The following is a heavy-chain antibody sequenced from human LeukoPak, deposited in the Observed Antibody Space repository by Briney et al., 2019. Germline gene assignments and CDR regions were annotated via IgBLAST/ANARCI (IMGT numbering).Heavy chain of an antibody. CDR3: ARDSRGSGYYKDAFDI. Sequence: GGSLRLSCAASGFTVSSNYMSWVRQAPGKGLEWVSVIYSGGSTYYADSVKGRFTISRDNSKNTLYLQMNSLRAEDTAVYYCARDSRGSGYYKDAFDIWGQGTMVTVSS. CDR2: IYSGGST. CDR1: GFTVSSNY. V-gene: IGHV3-53*01. D-gene: IGHD3-22*01. J-gene: IGHJ3*02.